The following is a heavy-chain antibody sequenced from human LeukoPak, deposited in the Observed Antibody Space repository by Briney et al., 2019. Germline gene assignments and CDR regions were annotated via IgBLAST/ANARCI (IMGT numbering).Heavy chain of an antibody. Sequence: SETLSLTCTVSGGSISSSSYYWGWIRQPPGKGLEWIGSIYYSGSTYYNPSLKSRVTISVDTSKNQFSLQLNSVTPEDTAVYYCARDSRFYGDRAWFDPWGQGTLVTVSS. CDR3: ARDSRFYGDRAWFDP. CDR1: GGSISSSSYY. CDR2: IYYSGST. V-gene: IGHV4-39*02. D-gene: IGHD4-17*01. J-gene: IGHJ5*02.